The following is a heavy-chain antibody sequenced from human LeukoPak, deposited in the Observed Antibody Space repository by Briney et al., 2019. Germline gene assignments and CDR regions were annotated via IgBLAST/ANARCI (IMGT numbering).Heavy chain of an antibody. CDR1: GGSISSGGYS. Sequence: SQTLSLTCAVSGGSISSGGYSWSWIRQPPGKGLEWIGYIYHSGSTYYIPSLKSRVTISVGTSKNRFSLKLSSVTAADTAVYYCARHYCSSTSCHFDYWGQGILVSVSS. CDR2: IYHSGST. J-gene: IGHJ4*02. D-gene: IGHD2-2*01. CDR3: ARHYCSSTSCHFDY. V-gene: IGHV4-30-2*03.